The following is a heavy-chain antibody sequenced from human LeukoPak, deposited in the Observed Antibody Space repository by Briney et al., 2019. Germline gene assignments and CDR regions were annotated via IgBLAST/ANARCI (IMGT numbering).Heavy chain of an antibody. Sequence: GGSLRLSCAASGFTFSSYAMSWVRQAPGKGLEWVSAISGSGGSTYYADSVKGRFTISRDNAKNSLYLQMNSLRAEDTAVYYCATALTYGDYVSFDYWGQGTLVTVSS. CDR3: ATALTYGDYVSFDY. CDR2: ISGSGGST. V-gene: IGHV3-23*01. D-gene: IGHD4-17*01. CDR1: GFTFSSYA. J-gene: IGHJ4*02.